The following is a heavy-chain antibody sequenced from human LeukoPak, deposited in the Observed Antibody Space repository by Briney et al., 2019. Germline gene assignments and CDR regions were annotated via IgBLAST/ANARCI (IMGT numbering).Heavy chain of an antibody. D-gene: IGHD1-26*01. J-gene: IGHJ4*02. V-gene: IGHV3-23*01. Sequence: GGSLRLSCAASGFTFSSYAMSWVRQAPGKGLEWVSGISGSGDSSYYADSVKGRFTISRDNSKNTLFLQMNSLRAEDTAVYYRAKDPQRSGRYYWDCWGQGTLVTVSS. CDR1: GFTFSSYA. CDR3: AKDPQRSGRYYWDC. CDR2: ISGSGDSS.